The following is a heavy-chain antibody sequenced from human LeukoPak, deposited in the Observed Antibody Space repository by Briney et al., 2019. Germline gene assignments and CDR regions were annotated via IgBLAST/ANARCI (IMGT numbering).Heavy chain of an antibody. Sequence: GRSLRLSCAASGFTFSTYGMHWVRQAPGKGLEWVAVISYDGSNKHYSDSVKGRFTISRDNSKNTLYLEMSSLRAEDTAMYYCAKDSPLYGSGNYRSPDYWGQGTLVTVSS. J-gene: IGHJ4*02. CDR2: ISYDGSNK. V-gene: IGHV3-30*18. CDR3: AKDSPLYGSGNYRSPDY. D-gene: IGHD3-10*01. CDR1: GFTFSTYG.